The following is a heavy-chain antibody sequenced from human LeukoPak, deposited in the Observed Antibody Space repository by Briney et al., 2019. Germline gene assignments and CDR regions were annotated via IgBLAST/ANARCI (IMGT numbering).Heavy chain of an antibody. CDR1: NYSIGSGYY. D-gene: IGHD3-16*01. Sequence: SETLSLTCAVSNYSIGSGYYWGWIRQPPGKGLEWIGSTYHSGSTYYNPSLKSRVTISADTSKNQFSLKLTSVTATDTAVYYCARGRGGGFASSSFDYWGQGTLVTVSS. J-gene: IGHJ4*02. CDR2: TYHSGST. CDR3: ARGRGGGFASSSFDY. V-gene: IGHV4-38-2*01.